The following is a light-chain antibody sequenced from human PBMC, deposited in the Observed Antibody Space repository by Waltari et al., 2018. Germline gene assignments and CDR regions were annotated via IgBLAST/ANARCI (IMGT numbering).Light chain of an antibody. CDR1: QSIGSN. CDR2: GAS. V-gene: IGKV3-15*01. Sequence: DIVMTQSPVTLSVSPGERATLSCRASQSIGSNLAWYQHQPGQAPRFLIYGASTRAPGIPGRFSGSGAGTEFTLTISSLQSADFAVYYCQQYNNWPETFGQGTKVEIK. CDR3: QQYNNWPET. J-gene: IGKJ1*01.